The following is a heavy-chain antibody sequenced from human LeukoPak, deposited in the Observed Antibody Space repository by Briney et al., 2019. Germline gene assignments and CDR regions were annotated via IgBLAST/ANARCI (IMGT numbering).Heavy chain of an antibody. V-gene: IGHV3-7*01. Sequence: GGSLRLSCAASGFTFSSYWMSWVRQAPGKGLEWVANIKQDGSEKYYVDSVKGRFTISRDNAKNSLYLQMNSLRAEDTAVYYCARGDILGQYYLDYWGQGTLVTVSS. J-gene: IGHJ4*02. CDR1: GFTFSSYW. D-gene: IGHD2-15*01. CDR2: IKQDGSEK. CDR3: ARGDILGQYYLDY.